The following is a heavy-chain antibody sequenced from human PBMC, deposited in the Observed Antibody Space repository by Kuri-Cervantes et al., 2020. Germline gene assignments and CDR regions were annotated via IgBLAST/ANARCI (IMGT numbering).Heavy chain of an antibody. CDR1: GYTFTSYY. D-gene: IGHD1-7*01. CDR3: ARDPSVTGTTVFFMDV. V-gene: IGHV1-2*02. Sequence: ASVKVSCKASGYTFTSYYMHWVRQAPGQGLEWMGIINPSGGGTNYAQKFQGRVTMTRDTSISTAYMELSRLRSDDTAVYYCARDPSVTGTTVFFMDVWGQGTTVTVSS. J-gene: IGHJ6*02. CDR2: INPSGGGT.